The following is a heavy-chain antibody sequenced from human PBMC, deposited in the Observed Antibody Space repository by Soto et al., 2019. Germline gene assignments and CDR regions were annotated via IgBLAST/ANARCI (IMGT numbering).Heavy chain of an antibody. J-gene: IGHJ4*02. Sequence: SETLSLTCAVSGGSISSGGYSWSWIRQPPGKGLEWIGYIYHSGSTYYNPSLKSRLTISIDKSKKQFSLRLSSVTAADTAVYYCARGAPRGIIHDFDSWGQGSLVTVSS. CDR3: ARGAPRGIIHDFDS. CDR1: GGSISSGGYS. D-gene: IGHD3-10*01. CDR2: IYHSGST. V-gene: IGHV4-30-2*01.